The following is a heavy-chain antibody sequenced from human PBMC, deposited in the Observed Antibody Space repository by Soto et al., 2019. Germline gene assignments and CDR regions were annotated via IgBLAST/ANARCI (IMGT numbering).Heavy chain of an antibody. D-gene: IGHD3-16*01. CDR2: VHHSGST. Sequence: QVQLQESGPGLVKPSGILSLTCAVSGGSITDKWWSWIRQTPGKGLEWIGEVHHSGSTNYSPSLKSRVIMSVDTSKNDFSLKLCSLTAADTAIYYCAREGDHPFSLGYWGQGTLVTVSS. CDR3: AREGDHPFSLGY. CDR1: GGSITDKW. J-gene: IGHJ4*02. V-gene: IGHV4-4*02.